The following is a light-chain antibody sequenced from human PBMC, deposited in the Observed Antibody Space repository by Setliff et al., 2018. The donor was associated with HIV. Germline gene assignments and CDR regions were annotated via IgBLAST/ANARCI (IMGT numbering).Light chain of an antibody. J-gene: IGLJ1*01. CDR2: TNN. Sequence: QSVLTHLPSASATPGQRVTISCSGSSSNIGSNTVNWYQQLPGTAPKLLIYTNNQRPSGVPDRFSGSKSGTSASLAISGLQSEDEADYYCAAWDDSLNGRYVFGSGTKVTVL. CDR3: AAWDDSLNGRYV. V-gene: IGLV1-44*01. CDR1: SSNIGSNT.